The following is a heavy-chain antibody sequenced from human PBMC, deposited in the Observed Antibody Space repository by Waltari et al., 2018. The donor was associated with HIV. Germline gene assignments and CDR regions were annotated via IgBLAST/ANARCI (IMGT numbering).Heavy chain of an antibody. Sequence: QVYLMESGGGVVQPGGSLKLSCAASGFPFSSYGMHWVRQAPGKGLEWVAVIWSDGYNKFYADSVRGRFTFSRDNSKYTLSLQMNSLRAEDTALYYCVKERGPFNGFDIWGQGTMVTVSS. J-gene: IGHJ3*02. CDR1: GFPFSSYG. V-gene: IGHV3-33*06. CDR3: VKERGPFNGFDI. D-gene: IGHD3-16*01. CDR2: IWSDGYNK.